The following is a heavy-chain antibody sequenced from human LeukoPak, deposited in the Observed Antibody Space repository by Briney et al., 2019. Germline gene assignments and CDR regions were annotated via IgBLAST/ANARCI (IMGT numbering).Heavy chain of an antibody. CDR1: GYTFTGYY. D-gene: IGHD3-10*01. CDR2: VNPNSGGT. V-gene: IGHV1-2*02. Sequence: ASVKVSCKASGYTFTGYYMHWVRQAPGQGLEWMGWVNPNSGGTNYAQKFQGRVTMTRDTSISTAYMELSRLRSDDTAVYYCARALKLLYWFDPWGQGTLVTVSS. CDR3: ARALKLLYWFDP. J-gene: IGHJ5*02.